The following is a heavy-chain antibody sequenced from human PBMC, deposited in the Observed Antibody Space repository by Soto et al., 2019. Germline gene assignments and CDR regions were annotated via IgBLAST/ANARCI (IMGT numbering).Heavy chain of an antibody. CDR2: IYPGDSDT. CDR3: ARFRAYSSWPLDY. D-gene: IGHD6-13*01. J-gene: IGHJ4*02. Sequence: GESLKISCXGSGYSFTSYWIGWVRQMPGKGLEWMGIIYPGDSDTRYSPSFQGQVTISADKSISTAYLQWSSLRASDTAMYYCARFRAYSSWPLDYWGQGTLVTVSS. V-gene: IGHV5-51*01. CDR1: GYSFTSYW.